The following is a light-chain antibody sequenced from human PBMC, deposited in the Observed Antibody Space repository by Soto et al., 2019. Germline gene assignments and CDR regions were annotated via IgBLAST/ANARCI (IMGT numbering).Light chain of an antibody. Sequence: DIQMTQSPSSLSASLGDRVSITCQASQDISNHLNWYHQKPGKAPKLLIYDASNLQTGVPSSFSGSGTGTDFTLTISSLQPEDFATYSCQHSHSTPLTFGGGTKVDIK. V-gene: IGKV1-39*01. CDR1: QDISNH. CDR2: DAS. CDR3: QHSHSTPLT. J-gene: IGKJ4*01.